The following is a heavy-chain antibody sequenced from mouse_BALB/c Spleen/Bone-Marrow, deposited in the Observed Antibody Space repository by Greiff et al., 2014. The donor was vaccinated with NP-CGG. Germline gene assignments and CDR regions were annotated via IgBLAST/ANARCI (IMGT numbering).Heavy chain of an antibody. CDR3: ATGYYFDY. V-gene: IGHV3-8*02. Sequence: VQLXXSXXSLVKPSQTLSLTCSVTGDSITRGYWNWIRKFPGNKLEYMGYITYSANTYYNPSLKSRLSITRDTSKNQYYLQLNSVTTEDTATYYCATGYYFDYWGQGTTLTVSS. CDR1: GDSITRGY. J-gene: IGHJ2*01. D-gene: IGHD4-1*01. CDR2: ITYSANT.